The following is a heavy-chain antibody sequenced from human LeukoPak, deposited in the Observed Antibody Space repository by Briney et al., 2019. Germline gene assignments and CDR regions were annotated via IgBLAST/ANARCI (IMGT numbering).Heavy chain of an antibody. V-gene: IGHV3-48*01. D-gene: IGHD4-23*01. J-gene: IGHJ4*02. CDR3: ARDDYGGNSYFDY. Sequence: GGSLRLSCAASGFTFSSYSMNWVRQAPGKGLEWVSYISSSSSTIYYADSVKGRFAISRDNAKNSLYLQMNSLRAEDTAVYYCARDDYGGNSYFDYWGQRTLVTVSS. CDR2: ISSSSSTI. CDR1: GFTFSSYS.